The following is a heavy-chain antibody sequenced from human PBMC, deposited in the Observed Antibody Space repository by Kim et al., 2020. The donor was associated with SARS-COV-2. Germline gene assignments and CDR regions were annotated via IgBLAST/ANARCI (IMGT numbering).Heavy chain of an antibody. CDR1: GFTFSNAW. CDR2: IKSKTDGGTT. V-gene: IGHV3-15*01. D-gene: IGHD5-12*01. J-gene: IGHJ4*02. Sequence: GGSLRLSCAASGFTFSNAWMSWVRQAPGKGLEWVGRIKSKTDGGTTDYAAPVKGRFTISRDDSKNTLYLQMNSLKTEDTAVYYCTTSGGYSGYDRFDYWGQGPLVTVSS. CDR3: TTSGGYSGYDRFDY.